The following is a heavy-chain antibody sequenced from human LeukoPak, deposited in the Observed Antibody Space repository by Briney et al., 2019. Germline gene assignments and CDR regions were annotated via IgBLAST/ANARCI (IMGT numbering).Heavy chain of an antibody. V-gene: IGHV1-8*01. J-gene: IGHJ4*02. CDR3: ARGRERGSSSSFTDY. CDR1: GGTFKHNA. CDR2: MNPNSANT. Sequence: ASVKVSCKASGGTFKHNAINWVRQATGQGLEWMGWMNPNSANTGYAQKFQGRVTITRNTSISTTYMELSSLRFEDTAVYYCARGRERGSSSSFTDYWGQGTLVIVSS. D-gene: IGHD6-6*01.